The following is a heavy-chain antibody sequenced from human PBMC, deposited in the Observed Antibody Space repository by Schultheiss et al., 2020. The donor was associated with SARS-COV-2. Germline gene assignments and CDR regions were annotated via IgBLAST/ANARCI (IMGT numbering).Heavy chain of an antibody. V-gene: IGHV3-30*01. CDR2: ISYDGSNK. Sequence: GGSLRLSCAASGLTFSSYAMHWVRQAPGKGLEWVAVISYDGSNKYYADSVKGRFTISRDNSKNTLYLQMNSLRAEDTAVYYCARDLMSSSWYETYYGMDVWGQGTTVTVSS. CDR3: ARDLMSSSWYETYYGMDV. D-gene: IGHD6-13*01. CDR1: GLTFSSYA. J-gene: IGHJ6*02.